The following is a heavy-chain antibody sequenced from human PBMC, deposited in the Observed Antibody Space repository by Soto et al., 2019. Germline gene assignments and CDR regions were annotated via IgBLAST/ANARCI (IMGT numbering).Heavy chain of an antibody. CDR1: GYSFTSYW. D-gene: IGHD3-10*01. CDR3: ASPVAYYYGSGSFNDAFDI. V-gene: IGHV5-51*01. J-gene: IGHJ3*02. CDR2: IYPGDSDT. Sequence: GESLKISCKGSGYSFTSYWIGWVRQMSGKGLEWMGIIYPGDSDTRYSPSFQGQVTISADKSISTAYLQWSSLKASDTAMYYCASPVAYYYGSGSFNDAFDIWGQGTMVTVSS.